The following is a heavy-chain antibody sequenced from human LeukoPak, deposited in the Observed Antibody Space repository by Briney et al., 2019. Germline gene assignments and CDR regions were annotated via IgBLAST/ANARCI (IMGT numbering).Heavy chain of an antibody. Sequence: GGSLRLSCAASGFTFSSYAMSWVRQAPGKGLEWVSVISGSGGRTYYADSVKGRFTISRDNSKNTLYLQMNSLRAEDTAVYYCAKRIQSAMAMGYWGQGTLVTVSS. D-gene: IGHD5-18*01. V-gene: IGHV3-23*01. CDR3: AKRIQSAMAMGY. CDR1: GFTFSSYA. CDR2: ISGSGGRT. J-gene: IGHJ4*02.